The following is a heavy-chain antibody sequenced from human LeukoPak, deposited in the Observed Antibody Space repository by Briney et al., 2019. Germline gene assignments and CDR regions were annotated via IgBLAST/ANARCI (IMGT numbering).Heavy chain of an antibody. D-gene: IGHD6-13*01. CDR1: GFTFSSYA. V-gene: IGHV3-23*01. J-gene: IGHJ4*02. Sequence: GGSLRLSCAASGFTFSSYAMSWVRQAPGKGLEWVSAISGSGGSTYYADSVKGRFTISRDNSKNTLYLQMNSLRAEDTAVYYCAKEQGAGIAAAGTEFDYWGQGTLVTVSS. CDR2: ISGSGGST. CDR3: AKEQGAGIAAAGTEFDY.